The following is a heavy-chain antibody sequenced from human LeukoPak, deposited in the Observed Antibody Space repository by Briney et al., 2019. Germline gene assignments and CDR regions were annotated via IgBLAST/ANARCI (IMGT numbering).Heavy chain of an antibody. Sequence: AGGSLRLSCAAPGFTFSSYAMSWVRQAPGKGLEWVANIKQDGSEKYYVDSVKGRFIISRDNAKNSLYLQMNSLRAEDTAVYYCARIGNNPRITIFGVAHLDYYYYGMDVWGQGTTVTVSS. CDR3: ARIGNNPRITIFGVAHLDYYYYGMDV. V-gene: IGHV3-7*03. D-gene: IGHD3-3*01. CDR2: IKQDGSEK. J-gene: IGHJ6*02. CDR1: GFTFSSYA.